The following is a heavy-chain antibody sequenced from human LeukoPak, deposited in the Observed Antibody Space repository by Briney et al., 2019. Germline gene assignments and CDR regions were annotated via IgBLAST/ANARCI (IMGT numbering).Heavy chain of an antibody. V-gene: IGHV4-34*01. CDR2: INHSGST. Sequence: TSETLSLTCAVYGGSFSGYYWSWIRQPPGKGLEWIGEINHSGSTNYNPSLKSRVTISVDTSKNQFSLKLSSVTAADTAVYYCARLQGSGSYYRRDYWGQGTLVTVSS. D-gene: IGHD3-10*01. CDR1: GGSFSGYY. J-gene: IGHJ4*02. CDR3: ARLQGSGSYYRRDY.